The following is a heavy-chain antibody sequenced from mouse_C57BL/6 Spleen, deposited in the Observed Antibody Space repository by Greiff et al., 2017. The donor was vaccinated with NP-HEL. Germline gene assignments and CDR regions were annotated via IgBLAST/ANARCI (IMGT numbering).Heavy chain of an antibody. CDR3: AREETGGMDY. CDR2: IHPNSGST. CDR1: GYTFTSYW. J-gene: IGHJ4*01. Sequence: VKLQQPGAELVKPGASVKLSCKASGYTFTSYWMHWVKQRPGQGLEWIGMIHPNSGSTNYNEKFKSKATLTVDKSSSTAYMQLSSLTSEDSAVYYCAREETGGMDYWGQGTSVTVSS. V-gene: IGHV1-64*01. D-gene: IGHD4-1*01.